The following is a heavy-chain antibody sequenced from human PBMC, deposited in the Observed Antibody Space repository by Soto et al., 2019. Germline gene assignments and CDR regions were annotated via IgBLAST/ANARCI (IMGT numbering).Heavy chain of an antibody. CDR3: ARRMAPWERNSYYYGMDV. CDR2: IYYSGST. J-gene: IGHJ6*02. D-gene: IGHD1-26*01. CDR1: GGSISSSSYY. V-gene: IGHV4-39*01. Sequence: SETLSLTCTVSGGSISSSSYYWGWIRQPPGKVLEWIGSIYYSGSTYYNPSLKSRVTISVDTSKNQFSLKLSSVTAADTAVYYCARRMAPWERNSYYYGMDVWGQGTTVTVS.